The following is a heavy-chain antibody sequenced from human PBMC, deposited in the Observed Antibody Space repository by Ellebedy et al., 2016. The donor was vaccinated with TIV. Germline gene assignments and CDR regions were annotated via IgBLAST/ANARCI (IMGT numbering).Heavy chain of an antibody. CDR3: VRGPYDGTGYYYPH. D-gene: IGHD3-22*01. CDR1: GDSIIDYY. V-gene: IGHV4-4*07. J-gene: IGHJ4*02. Sequence: SETLSLTXTVSGDSIIDYYWSWIRQPAGKGLEWIGRMYGSGDTKYNPSLESRVTMSVDTSKNQFFLRLSSVTAADTAVYYCVRGPYDGTGYYYPHWGQGILVTVSS. CDR2: MYGSGDT.